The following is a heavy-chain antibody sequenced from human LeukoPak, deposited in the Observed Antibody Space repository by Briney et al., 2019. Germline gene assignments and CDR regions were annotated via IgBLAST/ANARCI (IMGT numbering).Heavy chain of an antibody. CDR1: GGSISSYY. V-gene: IGHV4-59*01. Sequence: SETLSLTCTVSGGSISSYYWSWNRQPPGKGLEWIGYIYYSGSTNYNPSLKSRVTISVDTSKNQFSLKLSSVTAADTAVYYCARVGSSSWYQYYYYMDVWGKGTTVTISS. CDR2: IYYSGST. J-gene: IGHJ6*03. D-gene: IGHD6-13*01. CDR3: ARVGSSSWYQYYYYMDV.